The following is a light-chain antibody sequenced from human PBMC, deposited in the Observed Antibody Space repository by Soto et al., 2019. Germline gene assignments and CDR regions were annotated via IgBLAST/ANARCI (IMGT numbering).Light chain of an antibody. CDR3: CSDAGGGVYV. CDR1: SSDVGRYNF. J-gene: IGLJ1*01. Sequence: QSVLTQPASVSASPGQSITISCTGTSSDVGRYNFVSGYQQHPGKVPKVMIYEVTKRPSGVSDRFSGSKSGNTASLTISGLQADDEADYYCCSDAGGGVYVFGTGTKLTVL. V-gene: IGLV2-23*02. CDR2: EVT.